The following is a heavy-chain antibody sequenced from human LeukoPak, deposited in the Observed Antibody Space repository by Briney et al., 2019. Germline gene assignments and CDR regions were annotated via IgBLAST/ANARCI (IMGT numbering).Heavy chain of an antibody. CDR1: GGSNSSSNW. J-gene: IGHJ4*02. D-gene: IGHD6-19*01. CDR2: IYHSRST. Sequence: PSETLSLTCAVSGGSNSSSNWWSWVRQPPGKGLEWIGEIYHSRSTNYNPSLKSRVTISVDKSKNQFSLKLSSVTAADTAVYYCARLKRSGWTLKFDYWGQGTLVTVSS. CDR3: ARLKRSGWTLKFDY. V-gene: IGHV4-4*02.